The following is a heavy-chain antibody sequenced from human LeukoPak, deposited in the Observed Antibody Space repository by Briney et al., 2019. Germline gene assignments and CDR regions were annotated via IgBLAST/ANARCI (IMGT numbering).Heavy chain of an antibody. Sequence: ASVKVSCKASGYIFTGYYMHWVRQAPGQGLEWMGWINPNSGDTNYAQKFQGRVTMTRDTSISTAYMELSRLRSDDTAVYYCARSSGRSPNRDYMDVWGKGTTVTISS. J-gene: IGHJ6*03. CDR2: INPNSGDT. CDR3: ARSSGRSPNRDYMDV. V-gene: IGHV1-2*02. D-gene: IGHD1-14*01. CDR1: GYIFTGYY.